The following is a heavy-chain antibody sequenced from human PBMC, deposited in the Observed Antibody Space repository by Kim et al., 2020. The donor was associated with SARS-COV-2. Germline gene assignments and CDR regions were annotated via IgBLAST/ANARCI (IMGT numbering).Heavy chain of an antibody. J-gene: IGHJ4*02. Sequence: GGSLRLSCAASGFTFSSYSMNWVRQAPGKGLEWVSSISSSSTYIYYADSLKGRFTISRDNAKNSLYLQMNSLRAEDTAVYYCAREDQIDRFDYWGQGTLVTVSS. V-gene: IGHV3-21*01. CDR2: ISSSSTYI. CDR1: GFTFSSYS. CDR3: AREDQIDRFDY.